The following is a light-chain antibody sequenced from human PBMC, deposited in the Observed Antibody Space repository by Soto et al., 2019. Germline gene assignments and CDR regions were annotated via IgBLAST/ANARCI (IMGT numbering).Light chain of an antibody. V-gene: IGKV3-15*01. J-gene: IGKJ2*01. CDR3: QQGHDWPLT. CDR1: QSISGE. Sequence: EIVMTQSPATLSVSPGERATLSCRASQSISGELAWYQQRPGQPPRLLIYGVSTRATGVPDRFSGSGSASDFTLTISGLQSEDFAVYYCQQGHDWPLTFGQGTRLDI. CDR2: GVS.